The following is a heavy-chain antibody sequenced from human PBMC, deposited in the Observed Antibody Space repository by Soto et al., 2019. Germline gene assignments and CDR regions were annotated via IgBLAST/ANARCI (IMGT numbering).Heavy chain of an antibody. CDR2: INPSGGST. Sequence: ASVKVSCKASGYTFTSYGISWVRQAPGQGLEWMGIINPSGGSTSYAQKFQGRVTMTRDTSTSTVYMELSSLRSEDTAVYYCARGSVVTAIDYYYGMDVWGQGTTVTVSS. D-gene: IGHD2-21*02. CDR1: GYTFTSYG. J-gene: IGHJ6*02. CDR3: ARGSVVTAIDYYYGMDV. V-gene: IGHV1-46*01.